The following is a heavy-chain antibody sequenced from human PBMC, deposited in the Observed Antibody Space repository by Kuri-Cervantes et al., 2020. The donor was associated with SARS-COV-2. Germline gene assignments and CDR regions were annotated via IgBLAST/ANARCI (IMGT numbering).Heavy chain of an antibody. CDR1: GGFISSGDHY. V-gene: IGHV4-30-4*08. Sequence: SETLSLTCTVSGGFISSGDHYWSWIRQPPGKGPEWIGYIYYSGSTYYNPSLKSRVTISVDTSKNQFSLKLSSVTAADTAVYYCARARDSSIFGVVIDDAFDIWGQGTMVTVSS. CDR2: IYYSGST. CDR3: ARARDSSIFGVVIDDAFDI. J-gene: IGHJ3*02. D-gene: IGHD3-3*01.